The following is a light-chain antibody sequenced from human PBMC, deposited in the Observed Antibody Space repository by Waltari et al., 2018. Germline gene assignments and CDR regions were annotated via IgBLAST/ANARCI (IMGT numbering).Light chain of an antibody. CDR3: QQSYSPPFT. CDR1: RGIDSY. J-gene: IGKJ5*01. CDR2: DAS. V-gene: IGKV1-39*01. Sequence: DIQMTQSPSSLSTSVGDRVTITWRASRGIDSYLYWYQQRPGRAPKLLIYDASTLQREVPTRFSGGGIGTDFTLTINNLQPEDFATYFCQQSYSPPFTFGQGTRLEI.